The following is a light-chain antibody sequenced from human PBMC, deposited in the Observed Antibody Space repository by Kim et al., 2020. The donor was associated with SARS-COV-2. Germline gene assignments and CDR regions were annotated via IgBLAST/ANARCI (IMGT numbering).Light chain of an antibody. CDR2: GAS. Sequence: APEERATLSCRASQSVSSSYLAWYQQKPGQAPRLLIYGASNRATGIPDRFSGSGSGTDFTLTISRLEPEDFAVYYCQQYGSSPWTFGQGTKVDIK. J-gene: IGKJ1*01. V-gene: IGKV3-20*01. CDR3: QQYGSSPWT. CDR1: QSVSSSY.